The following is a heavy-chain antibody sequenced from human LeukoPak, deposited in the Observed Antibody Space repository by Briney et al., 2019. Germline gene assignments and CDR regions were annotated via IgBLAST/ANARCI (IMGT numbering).Heavy chain of an antibody. CDR3: AKDDDWGRYKH. J-gene: IGHJ1*01. CDR2: ISPSGGIT. CDR1: GFSVSDNY. Sequence: GGSLRLSCEASGFSVSDNYMSWVRQSPGKGLEWVSGISPSGGITYYTDSVKGRFTISRDNSKNTQSLQMNSLRAEDTAVYYCAKDDDWGRYKHWGQGTLVTVSS. D-gene: IGHD3-16*01. V-gene: IGHV3-23*01.